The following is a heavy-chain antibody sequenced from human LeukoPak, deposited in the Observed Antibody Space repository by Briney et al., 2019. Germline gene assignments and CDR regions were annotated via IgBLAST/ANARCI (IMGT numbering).Heavy chain of an antibody. CDR2: ISYLGSS. J-gene: IGHJ5*02. Sequence: SETLSLTCNVSGGSISNYFWSWIRQPPGGGLEWIGYISYLGSSNYNPSLKGRVTFSVDTSKNQFSLKLSSVTAADTAVYYCARGGPGYSSGWYWFDPWGQGTLVTVSS. CDR3: ARGGPGYSSGWYWFDP. D-gene: IGHD6-19*01. CDR1: GGSISNYF. V-gene: IGHV4-59*01.